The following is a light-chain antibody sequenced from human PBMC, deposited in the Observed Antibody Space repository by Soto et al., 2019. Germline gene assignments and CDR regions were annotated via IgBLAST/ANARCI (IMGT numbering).Light chain of an antibody. CDR1: QSISSY. Sequence: DIQMTQSPSSLSASVGDRVTITCRARQSISSYLNWYQQKPGKAPKLLIYAASSLQSGVPSRFSGSGSGTDFTLTISSLQPEDFATYYCQQSYSTSPTFCQGTKVEIK. V-gene: IGKV1-39*01. J-gene: IGKJ1*01. CDR2: AAS. CDR3: QQSYSTSPT.